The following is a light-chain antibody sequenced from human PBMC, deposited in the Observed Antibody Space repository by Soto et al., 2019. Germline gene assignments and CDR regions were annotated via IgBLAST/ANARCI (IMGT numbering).Light chain of an antibody. J-gene: IGKJ1*01. CDR1: QSVSSSY. V-gene: IGKV3-20*01. Sequence: EIVLTQSPGTLSLSPGERATLSCRASQSVSSSYLAWYQQKPGQAPRLLIYGASSRATGIPDRFSGSGSGTDFTLTISRLEPEDFAVYYCQHYGSSPTFGQGTKGEIK. CDR3: QHYGSSPT. CDR2: GAS.